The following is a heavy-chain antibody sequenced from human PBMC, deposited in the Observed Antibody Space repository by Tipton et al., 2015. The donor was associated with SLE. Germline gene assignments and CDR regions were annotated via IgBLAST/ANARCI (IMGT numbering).Heavy chain of an antibody. V-gene: IGHV4-59*12. Sequence: TLSLTCTIPGGSISTYLWSWVRQPPGKGLEWIGYVDYTGSTNYNPSLKGRVTISGDISLKLSSVTAADTAVYYCARDVAAEFDYWGQGTLVTASS. J-gene: IGHJ4*02. D-gene: IGHD6-13*01. CDR3: ARDVAAEFDY. CDR2: VDYTGST. CDR1: GGSISTYL.